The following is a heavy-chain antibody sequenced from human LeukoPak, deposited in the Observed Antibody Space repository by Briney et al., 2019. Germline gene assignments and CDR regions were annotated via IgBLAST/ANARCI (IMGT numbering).Heavy chain of an antibody. J-gene: IGHJ4*02. CDR3: TRAEVRGTYYYFDY. D-gene: IGHD3-10*01. CDR1: GFTFSDHY. V-gene: IGHV3-72*01. Sequence: VGSLRLSCAASGFTFSDHYMDWVRQAPGKGLELVGRIRKKADSYTTDYAASAKGRFTISRDDSKNSLYLQMNSLETEDTAVYYCTRAEVRGTYYYFDYWGQGTLVTVSS. CDR2: IRKKADSYTT.